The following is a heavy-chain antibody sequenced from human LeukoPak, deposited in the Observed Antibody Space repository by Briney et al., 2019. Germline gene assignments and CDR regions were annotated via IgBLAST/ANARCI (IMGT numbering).Heavy chain of an antibody. Sequence: GGSLRLSCAASGFTFSDYWMHWVRQAPGKGLVWVSRIASDGSSTSYADSVKGRFTISRDNAKNSLHLQINSLRDEDTAVYYCAIRGYYDTTYAYDYHAMDVWGQGTAVTVSS. CDR2: IASDGSST. V-gene: IGHV3-74*01. D-gene: IGHD3-22*01. J-gene: IGHJ6*02. CDR1: GFTFSDYW. CDR3: AIRGYYDTTYAYDYHAMDV.